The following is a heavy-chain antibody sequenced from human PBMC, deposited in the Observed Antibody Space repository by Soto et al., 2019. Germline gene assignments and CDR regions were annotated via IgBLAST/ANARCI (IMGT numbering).Heavy chain of an antibody. Sequence: SETLSLTCTVSGGSVRSDNYYWSWFRQPPGEGLEWSGNIYVRGTNYNSSLKSRGTISLHTSKNQFSLQLTSVTAADTAVYFCARDNYDSSGYYNNWGQGMLVTVSS. J-gene: IGHJ1*01. V-gene: IGHV4-61*01. D-gene: IGHD3-22*01. CDR1: GGSVRSDNYY. CDR2: IYVRGT. CDR3: ARDNYDSSGYYNN.